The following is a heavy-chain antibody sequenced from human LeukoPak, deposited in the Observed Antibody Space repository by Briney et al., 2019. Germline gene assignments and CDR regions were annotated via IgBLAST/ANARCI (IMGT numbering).Heavy chain of an antibody. J-gene: IGHJ6*03. D-gene: IGHD3-10*01. CDR2: IYYSGST. CDR3: ARQAKRITMVRGVIEDYYYMDV. V-gene: IGHV4-59*08. Sequence: PSETLSLTCTVSGGSISSYYWSWIRQPPGKGLEWIGYIYYSGSTNYNPSLKSRVTISVDTSKNQFSLKLSSVTAADTAVYYCARQAKRITMVRGVIEDYYYMDVWGKGTTVTISS. CDR1: GGSISSYY.